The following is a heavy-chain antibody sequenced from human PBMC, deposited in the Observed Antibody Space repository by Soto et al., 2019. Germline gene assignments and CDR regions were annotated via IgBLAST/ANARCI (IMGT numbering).Heavy chain of an antibody. D-gene: IGHD3-16*02. CDR2: MNPNSGNT. Sequence: ASVKVSCKASGCTFTSYDINWVRQATGQGLEWMGWMNPNSGNTGYAQKFQGRVTMTRNTSISTAYMELSSLRSEDTAVYYCARGRRYDYVWGSYRWDNDAFDIWGQGTMVTVSS. V-gene: IGHV1-8*01. CDR3: ARGRRYDYVWGSYRWDNDAFDI. J-gene: IGHJ3*02. CDR1: GCTFTSYD.